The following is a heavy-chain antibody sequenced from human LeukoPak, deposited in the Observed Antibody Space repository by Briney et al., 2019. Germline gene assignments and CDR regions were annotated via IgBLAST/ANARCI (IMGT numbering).Heavy chain of an antibody. CDR3: ARGGSSSWYPNFDY. V-gene: IGHV3-23*01. J-gene: IGHJ4*02. CDR2: ISGSSGGSR. Sequence: GGSLRLSSAASRFTFSSYAMTWVRPAPQKGLEWVSIISGSSGGSRYYADAVRGRFTISRDNSKNTLYLQMNSLRAEDTALYYCARGGSSSWYPNFDYWGQGTLVTVSS. D-gene: IGHD6-13*01. CDR1: RFTFSSYA.